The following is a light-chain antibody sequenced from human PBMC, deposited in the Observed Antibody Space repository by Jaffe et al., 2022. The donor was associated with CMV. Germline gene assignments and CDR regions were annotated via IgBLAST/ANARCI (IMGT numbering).Light chain of an antibody. V-gene: IGLV1-44*01. Sequence: QSVLTQPPTASGTPGQRVTISCSGSISNIGTNTVNWYQQFPGTAPKLLIFSNNQRPSGVPDRVSGSKSGTSASLAISGLESDDEADYYCAAWDASLKGWVFGGGTKLTVL. J-gene: IGLJ3*02. CDR3: AAWDASLKGWV. CDR2: SNN. CDR1: ISNIGTNT.